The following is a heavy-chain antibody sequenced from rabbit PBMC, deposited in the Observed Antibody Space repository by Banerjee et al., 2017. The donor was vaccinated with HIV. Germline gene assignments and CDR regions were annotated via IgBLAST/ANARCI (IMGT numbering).Heavy chain of an antibody. V-gene: IGHV1S43*01. Sequence: QSLEESGGDLVKPGASLTLTCTASGIDFSSAYYLCWVRQAPGKGLELIACIYTSSGSTWYASWVNGRFTISRSTSLNTVDLKMTSLTAADTATYFCARADIDNKNAFDLWGPGTLVTVS. CDR3: ARADIDNKNAFDL. J-gene: IGHJ4*01. CDR1: GIDFSSAYY. CDR2: IYTSSGST. D-gene: IGHD4-2*01.